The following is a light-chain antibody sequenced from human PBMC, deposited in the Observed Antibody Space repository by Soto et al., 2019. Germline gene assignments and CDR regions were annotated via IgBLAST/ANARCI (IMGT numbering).Light chain of an antibody. V-gene: IGLV2-8*01. J-gene: IGLJ1*01. CDR1: SSDVGGYNY. CDR3: SSYAGSNNLV. Sequence: QSVLTQPPSASGSLGQSATIPCTGTSSDVGGYNYVSWYQQHPGKAPKLMVFAVSNRPSGVPDRFSGSKSGNTASLTVSGLQAEDEADYYCSSYAGSNNLVFGTGTKLTVL. CDR2: AVS.